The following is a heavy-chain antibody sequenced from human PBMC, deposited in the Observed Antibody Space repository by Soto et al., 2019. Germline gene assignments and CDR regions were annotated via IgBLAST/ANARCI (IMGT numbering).Heavy chain of an antibody. CDR1: GYTFPSYD. Sequence: QVQLVQSGAEVKKPGASVKVSCKASGYTFPSYDINWVRQATGQGLEWMGWMNPNSGNTSYAQKSHVRVTIARNTSVTTAVMALSRLRSEDTAVYYCARAKYGTAARFDPWGQGTLVTFSS. CDR2: MNPNSGNT. J-gene: IGHJ5*02. V-gene: IGHV1-8*01. CDR3: ARAKYGTAARFDP. D-gene: IGHD3-10*01.